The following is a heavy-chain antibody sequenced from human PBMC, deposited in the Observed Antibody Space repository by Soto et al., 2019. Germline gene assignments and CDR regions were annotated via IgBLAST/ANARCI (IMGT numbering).Heavy chain of an antibody. CDR1: GGSISSYY. J-gene: IGHJ3*02. Sequence: SETLSLTCTVSGGSISSYYWSWFRQPPGKGLEWIGYIYYSGSTNYNPTLKGRVTISVDTSKNQFSLKLSSVTAADTAVYYCARHADCGGDCLDAFDIWGQGTMVTVSS. D-gene: IGHD2-21*02. CDR3: ARHADCGGDCLDAFDI. V-gene: IGHV4-59*08. CDR2: IYYSGST.